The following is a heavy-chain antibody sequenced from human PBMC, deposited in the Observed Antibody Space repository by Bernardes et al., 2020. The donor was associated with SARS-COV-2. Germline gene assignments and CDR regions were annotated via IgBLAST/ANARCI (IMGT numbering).Heavy chain of an antibody. J-gene: IGHJ4*02. Sequence: GGSLRLSCAASGFTFDDYAMHWVRQAPGKGLEWVSGISWNSGSIGYADSVKGRFTISRDNAKNSLYLQMNSLRAEDTALYYCAKDNFLTPEGSFDYWGQGTLVTVSS. D-gene: IGHD3-9*01. V-gene: IGHV3-9*01. CDR1: GFTFDDYA. CDR3: AKDNFLTPEGSFDY. CDR2: ISWNSGSI.